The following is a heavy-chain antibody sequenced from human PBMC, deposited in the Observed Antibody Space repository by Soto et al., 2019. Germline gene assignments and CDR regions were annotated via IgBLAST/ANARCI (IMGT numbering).Heavy chain of an antibody. J-gene: IGHJ6*03. V-gene: IGHV3-21*01. D-gene: IGHD3-3*01. CDR1: GFTFSSYS. Sequence: EVQLVESGGGLVKPGGSLRLSCAASGFTFSSYSMNWVRQAPGKGLEWVSSISSSSSYIYYADSVKGRFTISRDNAKNSLYLQMNSLRAEDTAVYYCARDPVGDVWSGYYNYYMDVWGKGTTVTVSS. CDR2: ISSSSSYI. CDR3: ARDPVGDVWSGYYNYYMDV.